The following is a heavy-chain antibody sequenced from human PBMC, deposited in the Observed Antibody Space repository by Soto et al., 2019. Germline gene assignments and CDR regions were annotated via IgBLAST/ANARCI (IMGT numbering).Heavy chain of an antibody. CDR1: GGSISSYY. CDR2: IYYSGST. CDR3: ASSDRLGPKIFDY. V-gene: IGHV4-59*08. D-gene: IGHD6-19*01. Sequence: QVQLQESGPGLVKPSETLSLTCTVSGGSISSYYWSWIRQPPGKGLEWIGYIYYSGSTNYNPSLKSRVTISVDTSKNQFSLKLSSVTAADTAVYYCASSDRLGPKIFDYWGQGTLVTVSS. J-gene: IGHJ4*02.